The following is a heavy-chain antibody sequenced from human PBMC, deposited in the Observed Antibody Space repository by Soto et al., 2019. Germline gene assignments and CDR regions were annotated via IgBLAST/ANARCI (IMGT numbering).Heavy chain of an antibody. V-gene: IGHV1-69*13. J-gene: IGHJ6*02. CDR2: IITIFGTA. CDR3: ARDVGIAAAASHSMDV. CDR1: GGTFSSYA. Sequence: GASVKVSCKASGGTFSSYAISWVRQAPGQGLEWMGGIITIFGTANYAQKCQGRVTITADESTSTAYIELSSLRSDDTAVYYCARDVGIAAAASHSMDVWGQGTTFTVSS. D-gene: IGHD6-13*01.